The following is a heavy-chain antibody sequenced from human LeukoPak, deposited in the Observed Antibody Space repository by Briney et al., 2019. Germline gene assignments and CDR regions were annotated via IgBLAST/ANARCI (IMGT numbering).Heavy chain of an antibody. J-gene: IGHJ3*02. CDR2: IYTSGST. V-gene: IGHV4-4*07. D-gene: IGHD3-3*01. Sequence: SETLSLTSTVSGGSISSYYWSWIRQPAGKGLEWIGRIYTSGSTNYNPSLKSRVTMSVDTSKNQFSLKLSSVTAADTAVYYCARSKLELWGDDAFDIWGQGTMVTVSS. CDR3: ARSKLELWGDDAFDI. CDR1: GGSISSYY.